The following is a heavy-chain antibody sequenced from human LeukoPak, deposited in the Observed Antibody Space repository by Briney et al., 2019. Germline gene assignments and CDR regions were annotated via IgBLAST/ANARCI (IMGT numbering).Heavy chain of an antibody. CDR3: ARRAGIYSHPYDY. V-gene: IGHV3-53*01. CDR1: GFTFSSYW. D-gene: IGHD1-14*01. J-gene: IGHJ4*02. Sequence: GGSLRLSCAASGFTFSSYWMHWVRQAPGKGLEWVSFIYSDGSTYYADSVRGRFTISRDNSKNTVYLQMNSLRAEDTAVYYCARRAGIYSHPYDYWGQGTLVTVSS. CDR2: IYSDGST.